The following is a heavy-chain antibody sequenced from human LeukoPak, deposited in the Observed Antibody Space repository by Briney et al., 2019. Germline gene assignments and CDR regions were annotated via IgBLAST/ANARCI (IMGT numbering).Heavy chain of an antibody. J-gene: IGHJ4*02. CDR1: GFTFSSYA. CDR2: XSGSGGST. Sequence: GASLRLSCAASGFTFSSYAMSWVRQAPGKGLXXXXXXSGSGGSTYSADSVKGRFTISRDNSKNTLYLQMNSLRAEDTAVYYCAKNIAVAGTGYFDYWGQGTLVTVSS. V-gene: IGHV3-23*01. CDR3: AKNIAVAGTGYFDY. D-gene: IGHD6-19*01.